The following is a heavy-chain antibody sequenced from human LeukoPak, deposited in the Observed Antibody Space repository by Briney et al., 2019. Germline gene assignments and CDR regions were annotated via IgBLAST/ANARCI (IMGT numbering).Heavy chain of an antibody. CDR3: ARDRVPYCSGGRCSVDV. CDR1: GFTFTSFW. V-gene: IGHV3-74*01. CDR2: INSDGTTT. J-gene: IGHJ6*02. Sequence: GGALTLSCAASGFTFTSFWMQWVRQAPGKGLVWVSRINSDGTTTNYADSVKGRFTISRDNAKNTVYLQMNSLRVEDTAVYYCARDRVPYCSGGRCSVDVWGQGTTVAVSS. D-gene: IGHD2-15*01.